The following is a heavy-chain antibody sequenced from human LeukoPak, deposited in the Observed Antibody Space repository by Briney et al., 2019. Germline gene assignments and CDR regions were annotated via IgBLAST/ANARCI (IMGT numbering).Heavy chain of an antibody. J-gene: IGHJ4*02. V-gene: IGHV4-34*01. CDR1: GGSFSGYY. CDR3: ARGYPLRFLEWLPMRRGFDY. CDR2: INHSGST. Sequence: SETLSLTCAVYGGSFSGYYWSWIRQPPGKGLEWIGEINHSGSTNYNPSLKSRVTISVDTSKNQFSLKLSSVTAADTAVYYCARGYPLRFLEWLPMRRGFDYWGQGTLVTVPS. D-gene: IGHD3-3*01.